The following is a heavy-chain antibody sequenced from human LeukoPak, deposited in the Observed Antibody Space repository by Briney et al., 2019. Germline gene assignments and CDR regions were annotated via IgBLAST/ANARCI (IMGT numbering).Heavy chain of an antibody. Sequence: PSETLSLTCAVYGGSFSGYYWSWIRQPPGKGLEWIGEIYHSGSTNSNPSLKSRVTISVDTSKNQFSLRLSSATAADTAVYYCARVKTTMIVATRAFDIWGQGTMVTVSS. CDR1: GGSFSGYY. J-gene: IGHJ3*02. D-gene: IGHD3-22*01. CDR3: ARVKTTMIVATRAFDI. V-gene: IGHV4-34*01. CDR2: IYHSGST.